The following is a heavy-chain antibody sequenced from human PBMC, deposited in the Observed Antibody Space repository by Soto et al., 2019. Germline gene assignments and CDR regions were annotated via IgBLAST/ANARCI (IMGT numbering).Heavy chain of an antibody. CDR2: ISGSGGST. V-gene: IGHV3-23*01. CDR1: GFTFSNYA. D-gene: IGHD3-3*01. CDR3: AKDQAVGEWLLGGDYFEY. Sequence: GGSLRLSCAASGFTFSNYAMSWVRQAPGKGLEWVSGISGSGGSTYYADSVKGRFTISRDISKNTLYLQMNSLRAEDTAVYYCAKDQAVGEWLLGGDYFEYWGQGTLVTVSS. J-gene: IGHJ4*02.